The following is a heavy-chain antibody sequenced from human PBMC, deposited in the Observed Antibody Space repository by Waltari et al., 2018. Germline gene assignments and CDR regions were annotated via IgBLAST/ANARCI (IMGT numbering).Heavy chain of an antibody. D-gene: IGHD6-6*01. V-gene: IGHV3-23*01. CDR1: GFTFSSYA. J-gene: IGHJ4*02. CDR2: ISGSGGST. CDR3: AKGSIAAPLLDY. Sequence: EVQLLESGGGLVQPGGSLRLSCAASGFTFSSYAMSWVRQAPGKVLEWVSSISGSGGSTYYADSVKGRFTISRDNAKNTLYLQMNSLSSEDTAVYYCAKGSIAAPLLDYWGQVTLFTVSS.